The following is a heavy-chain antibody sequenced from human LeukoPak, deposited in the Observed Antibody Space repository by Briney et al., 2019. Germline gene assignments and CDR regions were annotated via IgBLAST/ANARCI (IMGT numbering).Heavy chain of an antibody. D-gene: IGHD3-22*01. CDR3: ARSHSSSWQYYYDSSGYPVGYMDV. CDR1: GYSFTSYW. Sequence: GESLKISCKGSGYSFTSYWIGWVRQMPGKGLEWMGIIYPGDSDTRYSPSFQGQVTISADKSISTAYLQWSSLKASDTAMYYCARSHSSSWQYYYDSSGYPVGYMDVWGKGTTVTVSS. V-gene: IGHV5-51*01. J-gene: IGHJ6*03. CDR2: IYPGDSDT.